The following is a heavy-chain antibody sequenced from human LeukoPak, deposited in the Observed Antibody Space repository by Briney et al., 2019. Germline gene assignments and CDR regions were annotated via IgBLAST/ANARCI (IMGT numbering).Heavy chain of an antibody. CDR2: IRYDGSNK. J-gene: IGHJ6*03. CDR3: ARDRYYYDSSGYSGGYYYYYMDV. Sequence: GGSLRLSCAASGFTFSSYGIHWVRQAPGKGLEWVAFIRYDGSNKYYADSVKGRFTISRDNSKNTLYLQMNSLRAEDTALYYCARDRYYYDSSGYSGGYYYYYMDVWGKGTTVTVSS. D-gene: IGHD3-22*01. CDR1: GFTFSSYG. V-gene: IGHV3-30*02.